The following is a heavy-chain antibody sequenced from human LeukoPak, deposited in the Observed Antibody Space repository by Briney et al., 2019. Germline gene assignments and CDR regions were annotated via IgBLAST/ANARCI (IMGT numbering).Heavy chain of an antibody. CDR1: GGSISSYY. V-gene: IGHV4-59*12. D-gene: IGHD6-13*01. CDR3: AREGNSSSRRAYYFDY. J-gene: IGHJ4*02. CDR2: IYYSGST. Sequence: SETLSLTCTVSGGSISSYYWSWIRQPPGKGLEWIGYIYYSGSTNYNPSLKSRVTISVDTSKNQFSLKLSSVTAADTAVYYCAREGNSSSRRAYYFDYWGQGTLVTVSS.